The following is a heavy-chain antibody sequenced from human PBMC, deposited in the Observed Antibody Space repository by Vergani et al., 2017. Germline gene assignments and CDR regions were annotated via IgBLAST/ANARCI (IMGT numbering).Heavy chain of an antibody. D-gene: IGHD1-26*01. Sequence: VQLVESGGGVVQPGRSLRLSCAASGFTFSSYGMHWVRQAPGKGLEWVGRIKSKTDGGTTDYAAPVKGRFTISRDDSKNTLYLQMNSLKTEDTAVYYCTTLRWELLRYFDYWGQGTLVTVSS. CDR1: GFTFSSYG. CDR3: TTLRWELLRYFDY. J-gene: IGHJ4*02. CDR2: IKSKTDGGTT. V-gene: IGHV3-15*01.